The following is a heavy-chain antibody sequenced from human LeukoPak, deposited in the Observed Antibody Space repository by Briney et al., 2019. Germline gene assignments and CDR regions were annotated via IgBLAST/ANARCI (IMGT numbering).Heavy chain of an antibody. Sequence: PGGSLGLSCAASGFTFSSYSMNWVRQAPGKGLEWVSSISSSSSYIYYADSVEGRFTISRDNAKNSLYLQMNSLRAEDTAVYYCASLDAFDIWGQGTMVTVSS. V-gene: IGHV3-21*01. CDR3: ASLDAFDI. J-gene: IGHJ3*02. CDR1: GFTFSSYS. CDR2: ISSSSSYI.